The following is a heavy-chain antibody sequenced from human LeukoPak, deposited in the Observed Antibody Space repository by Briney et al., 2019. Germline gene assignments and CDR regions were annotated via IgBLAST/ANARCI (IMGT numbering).Heavy chain of an antibody. D-gene: IGHD6-13*01. V-gene: IGHV4-30-2*01. CDR3: ARRSMAGYSTY. CDR2: IYHSGST. J-gene: IGHJ4*02. Sequence: SETLSLTCAVSGGSISSGGYFWSWIRQPPGKGLEWIGYIYHSGSTNYNPSLKSRVTISVDTSKNQFSLKLSSVTAADTAVYYCARRSMAGYSTYWGQGTLVTVSS. CDR1: GGSISSGGYF.